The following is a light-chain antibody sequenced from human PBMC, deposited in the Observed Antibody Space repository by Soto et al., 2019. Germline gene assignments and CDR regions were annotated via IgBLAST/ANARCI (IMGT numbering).Light chain of an antibody. CDR2: GAS. CDR3: QQYETSPWT. J-gene: IGKJ1*01. Sequence: EIVLTQSPGTLSLSPGQRATLSCRASQTITNMNLAWYQHKPGQSPRLLIYGASNRATGIPDYFSGSGSGTDFTLTISRLDPEDFAVYYCQQYETSPWTFGQGTKVDI. CDR1: QTITNMN. V-gene: IGKV3-20*01.